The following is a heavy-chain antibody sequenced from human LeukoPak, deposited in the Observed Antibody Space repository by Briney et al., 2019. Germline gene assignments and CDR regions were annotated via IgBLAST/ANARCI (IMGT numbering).Heavy chain of an antibody. CDR2: ISWNSGSI. CDR1: GFTFDDYA. CDR3: ARKSIADF. V-gene: IGHV3-9*01. J-gene: IGHJ4*02. D-gene: IGHD6-6*01. Sequence: PGRSLRLSCAASGFTFDDYAMHWVRQAPGKGLEWVSGISWNSGSIGYADSVKGRFTISRDNAKNSLYLQMNSLRAEDTAVYYCARKSIADFWGQGTLVTVSS.